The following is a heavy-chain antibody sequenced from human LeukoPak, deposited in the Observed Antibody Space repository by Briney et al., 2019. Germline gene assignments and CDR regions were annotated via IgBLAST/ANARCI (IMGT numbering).Heavy chain of an antibody. D-gene: IGHD3-10*01. Sequence: GGSLRLSCAASGFTFSSYAMSWVRQAPGKGLEWVSGIGGGGAGTYYADSVKGRFTISRDNSKNTLYLQMNSLRAGDTAVYYCAKDGIYGSTRYMDVWGRGTTVTVSS. CDR1: GFTFSSYA. J-gene: IGHJ6*03. CDR2: IGGGGAGT. V-gene: IGHV3-23*01. CDR3: AKDGIYGSTRYMDV.